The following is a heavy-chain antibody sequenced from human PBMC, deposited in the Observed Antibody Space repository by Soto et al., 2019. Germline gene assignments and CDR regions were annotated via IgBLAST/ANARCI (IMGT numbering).Heavy chain of an antibody. J-gene: IGHJ6*02. CDR3: ARESVWVAHYGMDV. D-gene: IGHD7-27*01. CDR1: GESFSGYY. V-gene: IGHV4-34*01. CDR2: INHSGST. Sequence: SETLSLTCAVYGESFSGYYLSWIRQPPGKGLEWIGEINHSGSTNYNPSLKSRVTISVDTSKNQFSLKLSSVTAADTAVYYCARESVWVAHYGMDVWGQGTTVTVYS.